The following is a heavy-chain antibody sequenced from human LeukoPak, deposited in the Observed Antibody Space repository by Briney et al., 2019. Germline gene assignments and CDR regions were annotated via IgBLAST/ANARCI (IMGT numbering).Heavy chain of an antibody. D-gene: IGHD3-22*01. CDR3: ARGPSDSSGYYYYYYYMDV. CDR2: ISAYNGNT. J-gene: IGHJ6*03. Sequence: ASVKVSCKASGYTFTSYGISWVRQAPGQGLEWMGWISAYNGNTNCAQKLQGRVTMTTDTSTSTAYMELGSLRSEDTAVYYCARGPSDSSGYYYYYYYMDVWGKGTTVTVSS. V-gene: IGHV1-18*01. CDR1: GYTFTSYG.